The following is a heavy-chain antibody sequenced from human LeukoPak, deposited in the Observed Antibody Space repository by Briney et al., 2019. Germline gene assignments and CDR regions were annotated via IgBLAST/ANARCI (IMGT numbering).Heavy chain of an antibody. V-gene: IGHV3-48*03. D-gene: IGHD6-19*01. CDR1: GFMFKAYE. J-gene: IGHJ4*02. Sequence: PGGSLRLSCAASGFMFKAYEMTWARQSPGRGLEWVSSITGGGTAIYYAASVKGRFRISRDNVKNPLFLQMTSLRADDTGLYYCARTVMGDSGWSSYFDHWGQGSLVTVSS. CDR2: ITGGGTAI. CDR3: ARTVMGDSGWSSYFDH.